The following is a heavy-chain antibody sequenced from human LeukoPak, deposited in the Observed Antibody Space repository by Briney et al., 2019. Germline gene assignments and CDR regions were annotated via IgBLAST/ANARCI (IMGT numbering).Heavy chain of an antibody. Sequence: ASVKVSCKASGYTFTGYYMHWVRQARGQGLEWMGWINPNSGGTNYAQKFQGRVTMTRDTSISTAYMELSRLRSDDTAVYYCASTIQPSTPYDYWGQGTLVTVSS. CDR2: INPNSGGT. CDR1: GYTFTGYY. CDR3: ASTIQPSTPYDY. J-gene: IGHJ4*02. D-gene: IGHD5-18*01. V-gene: IGHV1-2*02.